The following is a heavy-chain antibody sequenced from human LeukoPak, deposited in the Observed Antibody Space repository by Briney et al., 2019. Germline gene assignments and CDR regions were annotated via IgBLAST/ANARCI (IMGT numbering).Heavy chain of an antibody. CDR1: GFTFSSYS. V-gene: IGHV3-21*01. Sequence: PGGSLRLSCAASGFTFSSYSMNWVRQAPGKGLEWVSSISSSSSYIYYADSVKGRFTISRDNAKNSLYLQMNSLRAEDTAVYYCAREHDFWSGYYQYYFDYWGQGTLVTVSS. CDR2: ISSSSSYI. J-gene: IGHJ4*02. D-gene: IGHD3-3*01. CDR3: AREHDFWSGYYQYYFDY.